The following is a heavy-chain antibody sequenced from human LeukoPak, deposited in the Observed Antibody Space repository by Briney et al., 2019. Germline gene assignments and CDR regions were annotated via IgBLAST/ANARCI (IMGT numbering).Heavy chain of an antibody. CDR3: ARRLTDSSGYYPYYYYGMDV. D-gene: IGHD3-22*01. CDR2: INPSGGST. V-gene: IGHV1-46*01. Sequence: ASVKVSCKASGYTFTSYYMHWVRQAPGQGLEWMGIINPSGGSTSYAQKFQGRVTMTRDTSTSTVYMELSSLRSDDTAVYYCARRLTDSSGYYPYYYYGMDVWGQGTTVTVSS. J-gene: IGHJ6*02. CDR1: GYTFTSYY.